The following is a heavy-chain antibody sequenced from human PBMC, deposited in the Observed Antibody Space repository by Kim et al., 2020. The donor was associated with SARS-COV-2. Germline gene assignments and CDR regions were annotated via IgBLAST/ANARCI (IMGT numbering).Heavy chain of an antibody. CDR1: GFTFSSYA. Sequence: GGSLRLSCAASGFTFSSYAMHWVRQAPGKGLEWVAVISYDGSNKYYADSVKGRFTISRDNSKNTLYLQMNSLRAEDTAVYYCARDDFPRPGWGPHAEYFQHWGQGTLVTVSS. J-gene: IGHJ1*01. CDR3: ARDDFPRPGWGPHAEYFQH. CDR2: ISYDGSNK. D-gene: IGHD6-19*01. V-gene: IGHV3-30-3*01.